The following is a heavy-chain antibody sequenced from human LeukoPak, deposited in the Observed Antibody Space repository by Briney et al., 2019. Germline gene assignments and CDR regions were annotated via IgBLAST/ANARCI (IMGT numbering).Heavy chain of an antibody. J-gene: IGHJ4*02. D-gene: IGHD4-17*01. Sequence: HGESLKISCQGSGYSFTNYWIGWVRQMPGKGLEWMGIIHPGDSDTRYSPSFQGQVTMSVDESITTAYLQWSSLKASDSAMYYCARGAKDRYGSSDYWGQGTLVTVSS. V-gene: IGHV5-51*01. CDR2: IHPGDSDT. CDR3: ARGAKDRYGSSDY. CDR1: GYSFTNYW.